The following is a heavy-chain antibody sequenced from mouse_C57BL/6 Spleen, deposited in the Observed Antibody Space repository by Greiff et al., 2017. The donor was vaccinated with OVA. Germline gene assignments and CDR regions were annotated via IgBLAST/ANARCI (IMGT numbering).Heavy chain of an antibody. J-gene: IGHJ4*01. CDR1: GYTFTDYN. CDR3: ARYNYGNYDYAMDY. Sequence: VQLQQSGPELVKPGASVKIPCKASGYTFTDYNMDWVKQSHGKSLEWIGDINPNNGGTIYNQKFKGKATLTVDKSSSTAYMELRSLTSEDTAVYYCARYNYGNYDYAMDYWGQGTSVTVSS. D-gene: IGHD2-1*01. V-gene: IGHV1-18*01. CDR2: INPNNGGT.